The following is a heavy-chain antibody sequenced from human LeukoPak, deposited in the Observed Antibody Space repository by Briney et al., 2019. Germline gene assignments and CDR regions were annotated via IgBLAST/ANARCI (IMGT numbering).Heavy chain of an antibody. CDR1: GLTFAKYA. CDR2: ISGSGNVT. J-gene: IGHJ4*02. V-gene: IGHV3-23*01. Sequence: GESLKISCVGSGLTFAKYAMTWVREAPGKGLAWVSVISGSGNVTYYSESVKGRFTISRDNSKRTLYLQMDSLRADEMAIYYCAKDRAGANWAQGTLVLVSS. CDR3: AKDRAGAN.